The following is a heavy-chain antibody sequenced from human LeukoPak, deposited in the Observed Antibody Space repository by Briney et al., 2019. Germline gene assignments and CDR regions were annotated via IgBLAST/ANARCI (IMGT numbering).Heavy chain of an antibody. Sequence: SETLSLTCTVSGGSISSSSYYWGWIRQPRGKGLEWIGSIYYSGSTYYNPSLKSRVTISVDTSKNQFSLKLSSVTAADTAVYYCASPIITMVRGVIIHSFDYWGQGTLVTVSS. J-gene: IGHJ4*02. D-gene: IGHD3-10*01. CDR2: IYYSGST. CDR3: ASPIITMVRGVIIHSFDY. V-gene: IGHV4-39*01. CDR1: GGSISSSSYY.